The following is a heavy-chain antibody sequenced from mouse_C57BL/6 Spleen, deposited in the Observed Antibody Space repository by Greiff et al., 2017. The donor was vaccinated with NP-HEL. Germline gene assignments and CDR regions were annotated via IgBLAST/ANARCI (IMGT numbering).Heavy chain of an antibody. CDR1: GYAFSSSW. D-gene: IGHD2-3*01. CDR3: ARSGDGYYYAMDY. CDR2: IYPGDGDT. J-gene: IGHJ4*01. Sequence: QVQLQQSGPELVKPGASVKISCKASGYAFSSSWMNWVKQRPGKGLEWIGRIYPGDGDTNYNGKFKGKATLTADKSSSTAYMQLSSLTSEDSAVYLCARSGDGYYYAMDYWGQGTSVTVSS. V-gene: IGHV1-82*01.